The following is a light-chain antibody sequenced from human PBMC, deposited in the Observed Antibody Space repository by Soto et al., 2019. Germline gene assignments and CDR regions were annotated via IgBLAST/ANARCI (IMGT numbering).Light chain of an antibody. CDR2: DAS. J-gene: IGKJ5*01. V-gene: IGKV3D-20*02. Sequence: EFVLTQSPGTLSLSPGERATLSCRASQTVRNNYLAWYQQKPGQAPRLLIYDASSRATGIPDRFSGGGSGTDFTLTISRLEPEDFAVYYCQQRSNWLSFGQGTRLEIK. CDR3: QQRSNWLS. CDR1: QTVRNNY.